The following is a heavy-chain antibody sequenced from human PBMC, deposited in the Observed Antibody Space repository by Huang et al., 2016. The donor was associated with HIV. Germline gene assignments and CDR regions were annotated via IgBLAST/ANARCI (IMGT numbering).Heavy chain of an antibody. CDR3: ARGRFGETYNYNMDV. V-gene: IGHV1-8*03. CDR1: GYTFINYD. CDR2: VNPDPGST. J-gene: IGHJ6*03. D-gene: IGHD3-10*01. Sequence: QVQLVQSGAEMKKPGASVKVSCRASGYTFINYDISWVRQATGQGLEWMGWVNPDPGSTGYAQSFQGRVSITRKTSISTAYMELSGLTSADTAIYYCARGRFGETYNYNMDVWGKGTTVTVSS.